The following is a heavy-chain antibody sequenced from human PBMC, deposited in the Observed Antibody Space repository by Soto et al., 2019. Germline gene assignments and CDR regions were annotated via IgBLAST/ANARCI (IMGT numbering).Heavy chain of an antibody. J-gene: IGHJ4*02. CDR3: TRGPRPSSVGTGAF. CDR2: ISDDGART. D-gene: IGHD3-10*01. Sequence: GGSLRLSCAASGFVFEMYWMHWVRQTPGKGPEWVSRISDDGARTDYADSVKGRFTISRDNAKNSLYLQMNSLRAEDTAVYYCTRGPRPSSVGTGAFWGPAALVTLSS. V-gene: IGHV3-74*01. CDR1: GFVFEMYW.